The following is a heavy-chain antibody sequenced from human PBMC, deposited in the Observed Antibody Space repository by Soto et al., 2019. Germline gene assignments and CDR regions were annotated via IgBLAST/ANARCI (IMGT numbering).Heavy chain of an antibody. CDR2: ISENGGSRGGT. Sequence: GGSLRLSCMASGFTFSKFAMNWVRQAPGQGLEWVASISENGGSRGGTYYADSVKGRFTISRDNSKNTLYLQLDSLTGADSAIYYRASEKAVVSAALGLWGQGTMVT. CDR1: GFTFSKFA. V-gene: IGHV3-23*01. J-gene: IGHJ3*01. D-gene: IGHD2-21*01. CDR3: ASEKAVVSAALGL.